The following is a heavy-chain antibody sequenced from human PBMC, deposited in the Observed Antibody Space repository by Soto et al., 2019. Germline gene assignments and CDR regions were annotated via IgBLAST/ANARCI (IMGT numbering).Heavy chain of an antibody. CDR1: GFSLSTSGVD. Sequence: QITLKESGPTLVKPTQTLTLTCTFSGFSLSTSGVDVGWIRQPPGNALEWLALIYWDDDKRYKPSLKSRLTITKGTSRNQVVLTMTNMDPLDTATYYCAHRRPYSNSPEYFFDYWGQGTLVTVS. D-gene: IGHD6-6*01. V-gene: IGHV2-5*02. J-gene: IGHJ4*02. CDR2: IYWDDDK. CDR3: AHRRPYSNSPEYFFDY.